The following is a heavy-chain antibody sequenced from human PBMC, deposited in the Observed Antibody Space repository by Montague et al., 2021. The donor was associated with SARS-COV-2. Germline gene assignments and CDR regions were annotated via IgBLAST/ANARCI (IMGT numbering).Heavy chain of an antibody. CDR1: GFTFSSYS. J-gene: IGHJ5*02. CDR3: ARDWGSSAGWSDP. Sequence: SLRLSCAASGFTFSSYSMNWVRQAPGKGLEWVSSISSSSSYIYYADSVKGRFTISRDNAKKSLYLQMNSLRAEDTAVYYCARDWGSSAGWSDPWGQGTLVTVSS. V-gene: IGHV3-21*01. CDR2: ISSSSSYI. D-gene: IGHD6-25*01.